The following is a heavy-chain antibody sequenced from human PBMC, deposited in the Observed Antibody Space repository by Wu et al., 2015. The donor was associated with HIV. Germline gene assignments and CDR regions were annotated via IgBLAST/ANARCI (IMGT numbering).Heavy chain of an antibody. V-gene: IGHV1-2*02. J-gene: IGHJ4*02. D-gene: IGHD3-22*01. Sequence: QVHLVQSGTEVKKPGASVNVSCKTSGYTFILYYIHYVRQAPGQGLEWVGWINPKTGDTNYGQKFQGRVTLTMDTSISTAYMEMSRLRYDDTAMYYCLIHFIGPMAITMTTWGQGTQVTVSS. CDR1: GYTFILYY. CDR2: INPKTGDT. CDR3: LIHFIGPMAITMTT.